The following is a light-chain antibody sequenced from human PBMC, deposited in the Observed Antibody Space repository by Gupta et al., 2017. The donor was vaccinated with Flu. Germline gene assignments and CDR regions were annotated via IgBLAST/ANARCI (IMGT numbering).Light chain of an antibody. CDR3: QQYDDWPPWT. V-gene: IGKV3-15*01. CDR1: QRVGDN. Sequence: VMAQSPATPSVSPGQSATLSCSASQRVGDNVAWYQQKRGQATILLIYGASTRATGIPARLSGSGSATEFTITISSLQSADFAIYYCQQYDDWPPWTFGQGT. J-gene: IGKJ1*01. CDR2: GAS.